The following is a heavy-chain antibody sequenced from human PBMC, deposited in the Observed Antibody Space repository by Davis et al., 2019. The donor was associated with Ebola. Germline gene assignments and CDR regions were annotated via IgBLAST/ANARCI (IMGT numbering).Heavy chain of an antibody. CDR1: GFTFRGSA. Sequence: GESLKISCAASGFTFRGSAMHWVRQASGKGLEWVGRIRSKANSYATAYAASVKGRFTISRDDSKNTAYLQMNSLKTEDTAVYYCTSTAGTELDYWGQGTLVTVSS. CDR2: IRSKANSYAT. CDR3: TSTAGTELDY. D-gene: IGHD6-13*01. V-gene: IGHV3-73*01. J-gene: IGHJ4*02.